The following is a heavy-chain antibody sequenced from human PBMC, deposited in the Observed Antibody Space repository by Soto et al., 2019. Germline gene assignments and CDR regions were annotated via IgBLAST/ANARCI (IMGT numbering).Heavy chain of an antibody. CDR1: GFTLSSYA. CDR3: AKVSGWGYFDY. Sequence: PWGALRPSFAAPGFTLSSYAIRWGPQAPGKGLEWVSAISGSGGSTYYADSVKGRFTISRDNSKNTLYLQMNSLRAEDTAVYYCAKVSGWGYFDYWGQGTLVTVSS. CDR2: ISGSGGST. D-gene: IGHD3-16*01. V-gene: IGHV3-23*01. J-gene: IGHJ4*02.